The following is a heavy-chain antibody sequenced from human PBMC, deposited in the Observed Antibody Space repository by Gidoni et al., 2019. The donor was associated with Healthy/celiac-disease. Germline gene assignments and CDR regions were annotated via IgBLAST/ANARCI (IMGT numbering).Heavy chain of an antibody. CDR1: GFTFSTYW. CDR2: IKQDGSEK. D-gene: IGHD6-19*01. J-gene: IGHJ3*02. V-gene: IGHV3-7*03. CDR3: ARDISSGWYGDRDAFDI. Sequence: EVQLVESAGGLVQPGGSLRLSCAASGFTFSTYWMSWVRQAPGKGLEWVANIKQDGSEKYYVDSVKGRFTISRDNAKNSLYLQMNSLRAEDTAVYYCARDISSGWYGDRDAFDIWGQGTMVTVSS.